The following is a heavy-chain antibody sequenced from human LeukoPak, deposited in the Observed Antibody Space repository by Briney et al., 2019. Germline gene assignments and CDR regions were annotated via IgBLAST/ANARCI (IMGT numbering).Heavy chain of an antibody. CDR1: GFTFSNYD. CDR3: AKWGDYDVLTGYYVSDY. V-gene: IGHV3-23*01. D-gene: IGHD3-9*01. J-gene: IGHJ4*02. CDR2: ITGSGRDI. Sequence: PGGSLRLSCAASGFTFSNYDMSWLREAPGKGLEWVSAITGSGRDIYYADSMKSRFTISRDNSKNTLYLQINSLRAEDTAVYYCAKWGDYDVLTGYYVSDYWGQGTLVTVSS.